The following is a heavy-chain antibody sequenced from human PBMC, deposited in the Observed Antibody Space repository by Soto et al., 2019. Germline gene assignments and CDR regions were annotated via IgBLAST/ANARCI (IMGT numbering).Heavy chain of an antibody. Sequence: EVQLLESGGGLVQPGGSLRLSCAASGFTFSSYAMSWVRQAPGKGLEWVSAISGSGGSTYYADSVKGRFTISRDNSKNTLYLQMNSLRAEDTAVYYCAEVEGRDGYNRPGNYWGQGTLVTVSS. V-gene: IGHV3-23*01. CDR1: GFTFSSYA. D-gene: IGHD5-12*01. J-gene: IGHJ4*02. CDR3: AEVEGRDGYNRPGNY. CDR2: ISGSGGST.